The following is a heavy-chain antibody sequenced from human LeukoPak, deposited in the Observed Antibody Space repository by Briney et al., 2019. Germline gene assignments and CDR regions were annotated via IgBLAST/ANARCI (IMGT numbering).Heavy chain of an antibody. CDR2: ISGSGGST. V-gene: IGHV3-23*01. Sequence: GGSLRLSCAASGFTFSSFAMSWVRQAPGKGLEWVSAISGSGGSTYYADSVKGRFTISRDNSKNTLYLQMNSLRAEDTAVYYCAKVSSGSYVLFDYWGQGTLVTVSS. J-gene: IGHJ4*02. CDR3: AKVSSGSYVLFDY. CDR1: GFTFSSFA. D-gene: IGHD3-10*01.